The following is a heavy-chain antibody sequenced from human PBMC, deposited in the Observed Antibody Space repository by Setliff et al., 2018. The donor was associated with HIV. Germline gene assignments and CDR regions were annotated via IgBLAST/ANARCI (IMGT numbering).Heavy chain of an antibody. V-gene: IGHV1-18*01. CDR3: AREWRTAMVEYYFDY. CDR1: GYIFTSYV. Sequence: GASVKVSCKASGYIFTSYVISWVRRAPGQGLEWMGWISGNNGKTNYAQNFQGRVTVTTDTSTSTVYMELRSLRSDDTAVYYFAREWRTAMVEYYFDYWGQGTLVTVSS. CDR2: ISGNNGKT. D-gene: IGHD5-18*01. J-gene: IGHJ4*02.